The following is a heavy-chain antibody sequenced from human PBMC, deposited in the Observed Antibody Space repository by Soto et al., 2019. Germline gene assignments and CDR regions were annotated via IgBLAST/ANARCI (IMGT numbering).Heavy chain of an antibody. J-gene: IGHJ5*02. Sequence: SETLSLTCTVSGGSISSSSYYWGWIRQPPGKGLEWIGSIYYSGSTYYNPSLKSRVTISVDTSKNQFSLKLSSVTAADTAVYYCARLPGQYSNYWFNPWGQGTLVTVSS. V-gene: IGHV4-39*01. CDR1: GGSISSSSYY. D-gene: IGHD4-4*01. CDR2: IYYSGST. CDR3: ARLPGQYSNYWFNP.